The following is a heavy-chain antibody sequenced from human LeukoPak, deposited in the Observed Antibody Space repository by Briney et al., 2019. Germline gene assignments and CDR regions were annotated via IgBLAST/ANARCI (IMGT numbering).Heavy chain of an antibody. CDR1: GFTFSSYW. CDR3: ARSRGFFDY. Sequence: GGSLRLSCSASGFTFSSYWMSWVRQAPGKGLEWVASIKQDGSEKYYVDSVKGRFTISRDNAKNSLYLQMSSLTAEDTAVYYCARSRGFFDYWGQGTLVAASS. J-gene: IGHJ4*02. CDR2: IKQDGSEK. V-gene: IGHV3-7*01.